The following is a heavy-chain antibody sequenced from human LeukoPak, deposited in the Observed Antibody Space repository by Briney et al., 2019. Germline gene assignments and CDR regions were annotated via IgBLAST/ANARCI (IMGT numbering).Heavy chain of an antibody. J-gene: IGHJ4*02. CDR2: ISHDGGNK. D-gene: IGHD2-15*01. CDR3: AKDDSNNYYEY. V-gene: IGHV3-7*01. CDR1: GFTFSNSW. Sequence: AGGSLRPSCAASGFTFSNSWMTWVRQAPGKGLEWVASISHDGGNKQYAESIKGRLTISRDNVKNSLYLEINSLRADDTAIYYCAKDDSNNYYEYWGQGTLVTVSA.